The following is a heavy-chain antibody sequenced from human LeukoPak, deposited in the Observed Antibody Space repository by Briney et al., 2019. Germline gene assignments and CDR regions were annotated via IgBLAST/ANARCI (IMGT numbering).Heavy chain of an antibody. CDR3: ARGGVDYYGSGTYYLMYYFDN. CDR2: ISSSSSFI. J-gene: IGHJ4*02. V-gene: IGHV3-21*01. Sequence: GGSLRPSCAASGFTFSSYSMNWVRQAPGKGLEWVSSISSSSSFIFYADSLKGRFTISRDNAKNSLYLQMDSLRAEDTAVYYCARGGVDYYGSGTYYLMYYFDNWGQGALVTVSS. D-gene: IGHD3-10*01. CDR1: GFTFSSYS.